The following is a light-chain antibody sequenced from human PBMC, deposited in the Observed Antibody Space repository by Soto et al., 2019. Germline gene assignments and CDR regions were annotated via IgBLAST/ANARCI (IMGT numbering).Light chain of an antibody. J-gene: IGLJ3*02. Sequence: QSVLTQPPSVSGAPGQRVTISCTGSSSNIGAGYDVHWYQQLPGTAPKLLIYGNSNRPSGVPDRFSGSKSGTSASLAITGLQAEDDADYYCQSFDSSLSWVFGGGNKLTVL. V-gene: IGLV1-40*01. CDR2: GNS. CDR1: SSNIGAGYD. CDR3: QSFDSSLSWV.